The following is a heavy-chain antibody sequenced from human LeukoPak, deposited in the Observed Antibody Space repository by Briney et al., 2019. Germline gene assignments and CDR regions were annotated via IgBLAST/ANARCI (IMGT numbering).Heavy chain of an antibody. CDR1: GFTVSSNY. CDR3: ARDPPSRGDADYGGNSGDY. D-gene: IGHD4-23*01. CDR2: IYSGGST. V-gene: IGHV3-53*01. J-gene: IGHJ4*02. Sequence: GGSLRLSCAASGFTVSSNYMSWVRQAPGKGLEWVSVIYSGGSTYYADSVKGRFTISRDNSKNTLYLQMNSLRAEDTAVYYCARDPPSRGDADYGGNSGDYWGQGTLVTVSS.